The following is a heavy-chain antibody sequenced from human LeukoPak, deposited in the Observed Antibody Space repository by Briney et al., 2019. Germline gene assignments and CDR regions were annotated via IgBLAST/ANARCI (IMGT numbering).Heavy chain of an antibody. Sequence: PGGSLRLSCAASGFTLNNAWMSWVRQAPGKGLEWLGRIKRETDGGTIDYAAPVKGRFTISRDNSKNTLYLQMNSLRAEDTAVYYCAKDPYYDFWSGYFSYFDYWGQGTLVTVSS. CDR2: IKRETDGGTI. D-gene: IGHD3-3*01. CDR1: GFTLNNAW. V-gene: IGHV3-15*01. J-gene: IGHJ4*02. CDR3: AKDPYYDFWSGYFSYFDY.